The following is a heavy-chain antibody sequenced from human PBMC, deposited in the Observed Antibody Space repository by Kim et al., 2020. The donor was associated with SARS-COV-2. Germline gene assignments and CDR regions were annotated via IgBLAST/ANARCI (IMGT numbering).Heavy chain of an antibody. CDR1: GFTFSSYG. V-gene: IGHV3-30*18. CDR2: ISYDGSNK. D-gene: IGHD3-10*01. Sequence: GGSLRLSCAASGFTFSSYGMHWVRQAPGKGLEWVAVISYDGSNKYYADSVKGRFTISRDNSKNTLYLQMNSLRAEDTAVYYCAKESGSGSYNAWTYYYYGMDVWGQGTTVTVPS. CDR3: AKESGSGSYNAWTYYYYGMDV. J-gene: IGHJ6*02.